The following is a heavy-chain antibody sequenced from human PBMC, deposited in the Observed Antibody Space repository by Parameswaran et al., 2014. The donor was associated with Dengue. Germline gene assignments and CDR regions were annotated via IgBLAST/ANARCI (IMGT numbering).Heavy chain of an antibody. CDR2: IIPTLGPA. D-gene: IGHD5-24*01. J-gene: IGHJ6*02. V-gene: IGHV1-69*01. CDR3: ARARQTGDGYNFYYYHGMDV. Sequence: WVRQAPGQGLEWMGGIIPTLGPANYAQKFQGRVTITADGSTSTVYMEVSSLRSEDTAVYFCARARQTGDGYNFYYYHGMDVWGQGTTVTVSS.